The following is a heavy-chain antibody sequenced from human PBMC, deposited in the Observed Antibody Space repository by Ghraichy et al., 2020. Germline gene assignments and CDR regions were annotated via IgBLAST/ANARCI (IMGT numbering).Heavy chain of an antibody. D-gene: IGHD3-10*01. V-gene: IGHV3-7*01. Sequence: GESLNISCAASGFTFSSYWMSWVRQAPGKGLEWVAKIKQDGSEKYSVDSLKGRFTISRDNTKNSLYVQMNSLRVEDTAVYYCAREALWFGRPYFDYWGQGTLVTVSS. J-gene: IGHJ4*02. CDR1: GFTFSSYW. CDR2: IKQDGSEK. CDR3: AREALWFGRPYFDY.